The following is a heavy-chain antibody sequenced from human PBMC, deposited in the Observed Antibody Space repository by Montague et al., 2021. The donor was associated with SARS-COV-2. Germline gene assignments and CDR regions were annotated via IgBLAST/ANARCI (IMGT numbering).Heavy chain of an antibody. D-gene: IGHD3-16*01. CDR1: GGSISSGSYY. CDR2: IYTSGTT. V-gene: IGHV4-61*02. CDR3: ARDPGLAGYTAGLGY. J-gene: IGHJ4*02. Sequence: TLSLTCTVSGGSISSGSYYWSWIRQPAGKGLEWIGRIYTSGTTNYNPSLKSRVTISIATSKNQFSLTVNSVTAADTAMYYCARDPGLAGYTAGLGYWGQGTLVTVSS.